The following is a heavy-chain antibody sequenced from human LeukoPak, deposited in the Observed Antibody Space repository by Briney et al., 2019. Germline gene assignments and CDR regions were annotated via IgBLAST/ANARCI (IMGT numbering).Heavy chain of an antibody. CDR2: ISYDGNNK. CDR3: ARGIRAVAGVDY. J-gene: IGHJ4*02. D-gene: IGHD6-19*01. V-gene: IGHV3-30*04. CDR1: GFTFSSYA. Sequence: PGGSLRLSCAASGFTFSSYAMHWVRQAPGKGLEWVAVISYDGNNKYYADSVKGRFTISRDYSKNTVYLQMNSLRGEDTAVYYCARGIRAVAGVDYWGQGTLVTVSS.